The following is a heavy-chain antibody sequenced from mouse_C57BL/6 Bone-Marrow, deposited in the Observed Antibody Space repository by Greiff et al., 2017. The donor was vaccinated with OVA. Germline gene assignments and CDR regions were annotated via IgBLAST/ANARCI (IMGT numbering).Heavy chain of an antibody. V-gene: IGHV1-85*01. D-gene: IGHD1-1*01. Sequence: QVQLKQSGPELVKPGASVKLSCKASGYTFTSYDINWVKQRPGQGLEWIGWIYPRDGSTKYNEKFKGKATLTVDTSSSTAYMELHSLTSEDSAVYFCASSYYGSSNYYAMDYWGQGTSVTVSS. CDR3: ASSYYGSSNYYAMDY. CDR1: GYTFTSYD. CDR2: IYPRDGST. J-gene: IGHJ4*01.